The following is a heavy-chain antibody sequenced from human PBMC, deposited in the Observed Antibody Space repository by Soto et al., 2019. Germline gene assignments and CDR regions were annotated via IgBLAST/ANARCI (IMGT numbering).Heavy chain of an antibody. CDR3: ARVGGWYVPDY. D-gene: IGHD6-19*01. V-gene: IGHV1-3*05. J-gene: IGHJ4*02. Sequence: QVQLVQSGAEEKKPGASVKVSCKASGYTFTSYAMHWVRQAPGQRLEWMGWINAGNGNTKYSQKFQARVTITRDTSASTAYMELSSLRSEDTAVYYCARVGGWYVPDYWGQGTLVTVSS. CDR2: INAGNGNT. CDR1: GYTFTSYA.